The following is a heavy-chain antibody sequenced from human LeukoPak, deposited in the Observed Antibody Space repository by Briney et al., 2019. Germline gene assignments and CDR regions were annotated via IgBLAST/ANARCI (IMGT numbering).Heavy chain of an antibody. Sequence: GESLQISCTASGYTFNIYWIAWVRQMPGKGLEWMGIIYPGDSDTRYSPSFEDQITISVAKSTSTAYLQWSSLKASDTAIYYRARTNWNYYYMDVWGKGTTVTVSS. V-gene: IGHV5-51*01. CDR1: GYTFNIYW. D-gene: IGHD1-1*01. J-gene: IGHJ6*03. CDR2: IYPGDSDT. CDR3: ARTNWNYYYMDV.